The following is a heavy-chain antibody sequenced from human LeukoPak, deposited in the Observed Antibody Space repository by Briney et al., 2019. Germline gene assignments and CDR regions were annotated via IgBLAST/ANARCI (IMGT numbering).Heavy chain of an antibody. Sequence: ASVKVSCKASGYTFTGYYMHWVRQAPGQGLEWMGWINPNSGRTNYAQKFQGRVTMTRDTSISTAYMELSRLRSDDTAVYYCARGHCSSTSCYMFDYWGQGTLVTVSS. J-gene: IGHJ4*02. CDR1: GYTFTGYY. D-gene: IGHD2-2*02. V-gene: IGHV1-2*02. CDR2: INPNSGRT. CDR3: ARGHCSSTSCYMFDY.